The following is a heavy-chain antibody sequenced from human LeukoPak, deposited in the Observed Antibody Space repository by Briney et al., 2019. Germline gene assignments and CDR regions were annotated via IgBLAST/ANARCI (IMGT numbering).Heavy chain of an antibody. V-gene: IGHV4-34*01. Sequence: SETLSLTCAVYGGSFSGYYWSWIRQPPGKGLEWIGEINHSGSTNYNPSLKSRVTISVDTSKSQFSLKLSSVTAADTAVYYCASTAMTTVTTSWFDPWGQGTLVTVSS. D-gene: IGHD4-17*01. CDR3: ASTAMTTVTTSWFDP. CDR1: GGSFSGYY. CDR2: INHSGST. J-gene: IGHJ5*02.